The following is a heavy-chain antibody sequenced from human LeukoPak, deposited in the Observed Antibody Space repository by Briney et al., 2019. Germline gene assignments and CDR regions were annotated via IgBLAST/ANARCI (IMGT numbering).Heavy chain of an antibody. V-gene: IGHV3-30*03. Sequence: GGSLRLSCAASGFTFSSYGMHWVRQAPGKGLEWVAVISYDGSNKYYADSVKGRFIISRDNSKNTLYLQMNSLRAEDTAVYYCASDIVVVVAATPVLDYWGQGTLVTVSS. J-gene: IGHJ4*02. D-gene: IGHD2-15*01. CDR2: ISYDGSNK. CDR3: ASDIVVVVAATPVLDY. CDR1: GFTFSSYG.